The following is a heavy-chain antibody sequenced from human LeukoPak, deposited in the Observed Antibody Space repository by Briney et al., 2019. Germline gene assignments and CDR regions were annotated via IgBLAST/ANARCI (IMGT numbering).Heavy chain of an antibody. Sequence: GASVKVSCKASGYTFASYSIHWVRQAPGQGLEWMGIISPSGGSTNYAQNFQGRVTMTRDTSTNTVYMELSSLRSEDTAVYCYARNPYTTSQHWFDPWGQGTLVTVSS. CDR3: ARNPYTTSQHWFDP. CDR2: ISPSGGST. J-gene: IGHJ5*02. D-gene: IGHD2-2*02. V-gene: IGHV1-46*01. CDR1: GYTFASYS.